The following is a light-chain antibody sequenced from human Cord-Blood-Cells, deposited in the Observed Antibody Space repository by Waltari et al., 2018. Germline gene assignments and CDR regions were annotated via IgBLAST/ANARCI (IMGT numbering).Light chain of an antibody. CDR3: SSYTSSSTV. Sequence: QSALTQPASVSGSPGQSITIPCTGTSSDAGGYNYVSWYQQHPGKAPKLMIYDVSNRPSGVSNRFAGSKSGNTASLTISGLQAEDEADYYCSSYTSSSTVFGGGTKLTVL. V-gene: IGLV2-14*01. CDR1: SSDAGGYNY. CDR2: DVS. J-gene: IGLJ3*02.